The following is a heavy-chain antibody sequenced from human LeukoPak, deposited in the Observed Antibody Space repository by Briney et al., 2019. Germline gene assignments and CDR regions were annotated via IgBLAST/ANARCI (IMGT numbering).Heavy chain of an antibody. Sequence: SETLSLTCTVSGGSISSYYWSWIRQPPGKGLEWIGYIYYSGSTNYNPSLKSRVTISVDTSKNQFSLKLSSVTAADTAVYYCARGSRVGTAMEFDYWGQGTLVTVSS. D-gene: IGHD5-18*01. J-gene: IGHJ4*02. V-gene: IGHV4-59*01. CDR2: IYYSGST. CDR1: GGSISSYY. CDR3: ARGSRVGTAMEFDY.